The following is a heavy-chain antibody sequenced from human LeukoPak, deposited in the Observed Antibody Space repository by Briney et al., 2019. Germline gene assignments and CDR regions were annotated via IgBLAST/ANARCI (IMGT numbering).Heavy chain of an antibody. CDR1: GYTFTCYY. Sequence: ASVKVSCKASGYTFTCYYMHWVRQAPGQGLEWMGRINPNSGGTNYAQKFQGRVTMTRDTSISTAYMELSRLRSDDTAVYYCARIWIKSGYCYFDYWGQGTLVTVPS. CDR2: INPNSGGT. CDR3: ARIWIKSGYCYFDY. J-gene: IGHJ4*02. V-gene: IGHV1-2*06. D-gene: IGHD3-3*01.